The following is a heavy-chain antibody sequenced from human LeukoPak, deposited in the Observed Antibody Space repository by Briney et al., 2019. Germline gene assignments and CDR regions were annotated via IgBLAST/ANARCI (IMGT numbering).Heavy chain of an antibody. V-gene: IGHV4-34*01. J-gene: IGHJ4*02. CDR1: GGSFSGYY. CDR2: INHSGST. Sequence: SSETLSLTCAVYGGSFSGYYWSWIRQPPGKGLEWIGEINHSGSTNYNPSLKSRVTISVDTSKNQFSLKLSSVTAADTAVYYCARRDGVFDYWGQGTLVTVPS. CDR3: ARRDGVFDY. D-gene: IGHD3-16*01.